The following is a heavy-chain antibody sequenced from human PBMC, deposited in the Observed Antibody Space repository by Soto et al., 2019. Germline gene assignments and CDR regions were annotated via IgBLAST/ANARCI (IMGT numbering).Heavy chain of an antibody. V-gene: IGHV3-23*01. J-gene: IGHJ6*02. Sequence: GGSLRLSCSASGFTFSSYAISWVRQAPGKGLEWVSAISGSGISTFYADSVKGRFTISRDNSNNTLYLQMNSLRADDTAVYYCAKALQRGFFYYGMDVWGQGTTVTVSS. CDR2: ISGSGIST. CDR3: AKALQRGFFYYGMDV. CDR1: GFTFSSYA. D-gene: IGHD6-25*01.